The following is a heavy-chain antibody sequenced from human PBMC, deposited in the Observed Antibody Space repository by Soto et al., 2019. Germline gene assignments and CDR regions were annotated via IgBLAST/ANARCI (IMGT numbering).Heavy chain of an antibody. CDR2: IFSSGST. Sequence: QVQLQESGPGLVKPSETLSLTCTVSGGSITDYSWVWIRQPAGKGLEWIGRIFSSGSTNYNPSLKGRITMSLDTTKNQSSLKLNSATAKDTAVYFCARDQGVVVTADNWFDPWGQGILVTVSS. D-gene: IGHD2-21*02. J-gene: IGHJ5*02. V-gene: IGHV4-4*07. CDR1: GGSITDYS. CDR3: ARDQGVVVTADNWFDP.